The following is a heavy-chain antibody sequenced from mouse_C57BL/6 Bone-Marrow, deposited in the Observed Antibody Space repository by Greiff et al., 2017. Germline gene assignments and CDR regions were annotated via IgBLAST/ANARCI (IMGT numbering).Heavy chain of an antibody. Sequence: QVQLQQPGAELVKPGASVKLSCKASGYTFTSYWMHWVKQRPGQGLEWIGMIHPNSGSTNYNEKFKIKATLTVDKSSRTAYMQLSSLTAEDSAVYYCARLMIMWYFDVWGTGTTVTVSS. CDR3: ARLMIMWYFDV. J-gene: IGHJ1*03. D-gene: IGHD2-4*01. V-gene: IGHV1-64*01. CDR2: IHPNSGST. CDR1: GYTFTSYW.